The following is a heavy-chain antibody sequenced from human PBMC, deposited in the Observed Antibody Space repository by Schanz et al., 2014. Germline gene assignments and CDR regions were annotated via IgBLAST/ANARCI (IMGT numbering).Heavy chain of an antibody. V-gene: IGHV3-23*04. CDR2: ISASGGTT. Sequence: EVQLVESGGGLVQPGGFLRLSCAASGFTFSAYAMTWVRQIPGKGLEWVSAISASGGTTYYADSVKGRFTISRDNSKNTLYLQMNSLRAEDTAVYYCAKAPREYCNYDSCPNWFDSWGQGTLVTASS. CDR3: AKAPREYCNYDSCPNWFDS. J-gene: IGHJ5*01. CDR1: GFTFSAYA. D-gene: IGHD2-15*01.